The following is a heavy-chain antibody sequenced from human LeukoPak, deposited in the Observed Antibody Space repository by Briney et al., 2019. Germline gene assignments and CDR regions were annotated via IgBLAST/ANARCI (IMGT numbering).Heavy chain of an antibody. J-gene: IGHJ5*02. CDR1: GFTFSDYY. Sequence: PGGSLRLSCAASGFTFSDYYMSWIRQAPGKGLEWVSYISSSGSTIYYADSVKGRFTISRDNAKNSLYLQMNSLRAEDTAVYYCARHPQRTELIQYNWFDPWGQGTLVTVSS. D-gene: IGHD4-11*01. CDR2: ISSSGSTI. V-gene: IGHV3-11*01. CDR3: ARHPQRTELIQYNWFDP.